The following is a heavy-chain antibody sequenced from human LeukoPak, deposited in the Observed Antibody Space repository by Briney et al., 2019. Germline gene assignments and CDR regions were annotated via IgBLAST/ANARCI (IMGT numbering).Heavy chain of an antibody. CDR2: ISYDGSNK. V-gene: IGHV3-30-3*01. CDR3: AEGSERYGLD. Sequence: GGSLRLSCAASGFTFSSYAMHWVRQAPGKGLEWVAVISYDGSNKYYADSVKGRFTISRDNSKNTLYLQMNSLRAEDTAVYYCAEGSERYGLDWGQGTLVTVSS. D-gene: IGHD1-14*01. J-gene: IGHJ4*02. CDR1: GFTFSSYA.